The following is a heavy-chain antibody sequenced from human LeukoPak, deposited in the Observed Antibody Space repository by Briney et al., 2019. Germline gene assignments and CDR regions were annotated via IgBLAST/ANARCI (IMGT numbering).Heavy chain of an antibody. CDR3: ARERYYDSSGYPAFDY. CDR2: IKQDGSEK. D-gene: IGHD3-22*01. J-gene: IGHJ4*02. V-gene: IGHV3-7*01. Sequence: GGSLRLSCAASGFTFSSYWMSWVRQAPGKGLEWVANIKQDGSEKYYVDSVKGRFTISRDNAKNSPYLQVNSLRAEDTAVYYCARERYYDSSGYPAFDYWGQGTLVTVSS. CDR1: GFTFSSYW.